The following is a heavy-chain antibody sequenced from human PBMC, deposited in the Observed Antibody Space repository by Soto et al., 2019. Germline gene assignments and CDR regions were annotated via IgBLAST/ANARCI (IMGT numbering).Heavy chain of an antibody. CDR2: IYYSGST. Sequence: SGTLSLTCTVSGGSISSGGYYWSWIRQHPGKGLEWIGYIYYSGSTYYNPSLKSRVTISVDTSKNQFSLKLSSVTAADTALYYCARESPTVTTNYYYYYMDVWGKGTTVTVSS. CDR1: GGSISSGGYY. J-gene: IGHJ6*03. V-gene: IGHV4-31*03. D-gene: IGHD4-4*01. CDR3: ARESPTVTTNYYYYYMDV.